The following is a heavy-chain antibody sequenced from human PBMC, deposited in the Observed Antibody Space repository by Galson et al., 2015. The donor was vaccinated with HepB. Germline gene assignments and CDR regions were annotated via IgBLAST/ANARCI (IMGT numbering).Heavy chain of an antibody. CDR2: INTNTGNP. CDR3: ATYSSGNYYIPLDY. CDR1: GYTFTSYA. D-gene: IGHD3-10*01. V-gene: IGHV7-4-1*02. Sequence: SVKVSCKASGYTFTSYAMNWVRQAPGQGLEWMGWINTNTGNPTYAQGFTGRFVFSLDTSVSTAYLQISSLKAEDTAVYYCATYSSGNYYIPLDYWGQGTLVTVSS. J-gene: IGHJ4*02.